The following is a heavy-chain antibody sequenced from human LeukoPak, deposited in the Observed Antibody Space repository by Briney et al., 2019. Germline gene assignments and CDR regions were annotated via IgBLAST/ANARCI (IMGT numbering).Heavy chain of an antibody. J-gene: IGHJ4*02. CDR1: GFTVSSSY. CDR2: IYAGGTT. D-gene: IGHD2-2*01. Sequence: AGGSLRLPCAASGFTVSSSYMSWVRQAPGKGLEWVSVIYAGGTTHYAASVKGRFTISRDNSVNTLYLQMNSLRTEDTAVYHCARAFVTAAGFFDTWGRGTRVTVSS. CDR3: ARAFVTAAGFFDT. V-gene: IGHV3-66*02.